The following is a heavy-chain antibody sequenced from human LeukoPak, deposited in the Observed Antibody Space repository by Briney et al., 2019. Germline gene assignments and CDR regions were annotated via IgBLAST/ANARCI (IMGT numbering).Heavy chain of an antibody. J-gene: IGHJ3*02. D-gene: IGHD4-23*01. V-gene: IGHV3-15*01. CDR2: IKSKTDGGTT. CDR1: GFTFSNAW. CDR3: TTDSGNSDAFDI. Sequence: PGGSLRLSCAAPGFTFSNAWMSWVRQAPGKGLEWVGRIKSKTDGGTTDYAAPVKGRFTISRDDSKNTLYLQMNSLKTEDTAVYYCTTDSGNSDAFDIWGQGTMVIVSS.